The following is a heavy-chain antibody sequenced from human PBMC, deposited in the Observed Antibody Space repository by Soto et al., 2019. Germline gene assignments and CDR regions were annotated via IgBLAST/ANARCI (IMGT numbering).Heavy chain of an antibody. Sequence: GGSLRLSCAASGFTFSSYEMNWVRQAPGKGLEWVSYISSSGSTIYYADSVKGRFTISRDNAKNSLYLQMNSLRAEDTAVYYCARAPGEDSGSYYYNYGMDVWGQGTTVTVSS. D-gene: IGHD1-26*01. CDR3: ARAPGEDSGSYYYNYGMDV. V-gene: IGHV3-48*03. CDR2: ISSSGSTI. CDR1: GFTFSSYE. J-gene: IGHJ6*02.